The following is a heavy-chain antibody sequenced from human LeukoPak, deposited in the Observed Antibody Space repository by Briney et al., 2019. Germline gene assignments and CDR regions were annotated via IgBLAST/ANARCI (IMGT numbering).Heavy chain of an antibody. CDR2: IYHSGST. J-gene: IGHJ4*02. D-gene: IGHD4/OR15-4a*01. CDR1: GYSISSGYY. CDR3: AREVLSSVDY. Sequence: KPSETLSLTCTVSGYSISSGYYWGWVRQPPGKGLEWIGSIYHSGSTYYNPSLKSRVTISVDTSKNQFSLKLSSVTAADTAVYYCAREVLSSVDYWGQGTLVTVSS. V-gene: IGHV4-38-2*02.